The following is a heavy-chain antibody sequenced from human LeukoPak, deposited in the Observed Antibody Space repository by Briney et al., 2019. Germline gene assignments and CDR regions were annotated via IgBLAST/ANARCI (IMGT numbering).Heavy chain of an antibody. CDR3: AREKDIVVVPAADGYDAFDI. J-gene: IGHJ3*02. V-gene: IGHV4-39*02. CDR1: GGSISSSSYY. CDR2: IYYSGST. Sequence: SETLSLTCTVSGGSISSSSYYWGWIRQPPGKGLEWIGSIYYSGSTYYNPSLKSRVTISVDTSQNQFSLKLSSVTAADTAVYYCAREKDIVVVPAADGYDAFDIWGQGTMVTVSS. D-gene: IGHD2-2*01.